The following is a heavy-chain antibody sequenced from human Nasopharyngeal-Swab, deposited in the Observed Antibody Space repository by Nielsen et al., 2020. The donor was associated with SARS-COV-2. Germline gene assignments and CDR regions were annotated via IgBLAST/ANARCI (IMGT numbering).Heavy chain of an antibody. J-gene: IGHJ6*02. CDR2: ITPFNGNA. CDR3: ASGQCINGVCDPTDGLDV. D-gene: IGHD2-8*01. V-gene: IGHV1-45*02. Sequence: SVKVSCKASGFSITYRFLHWMRQAPGQALEWMGWITPFNGNAKYAQKFQGRVSITRDGSRTTASLELSSLRPDDTAMYFCASGQCINGVCDPTDGLDVWGQGTSVTVSS. CDR1: GFSITYRF.